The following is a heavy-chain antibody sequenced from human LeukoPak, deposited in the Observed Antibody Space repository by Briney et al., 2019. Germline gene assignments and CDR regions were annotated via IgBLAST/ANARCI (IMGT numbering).Heavy chain of an antibody. J-gene: IGHJ5*02. V-gene: IGHV1-18*04. CDR2: ISAYNGNT. Sequence: ASVKVSCKASGYTFTSYGISWVRQAPGQGLEWMGWISAYNGNTNYAQKLQGRVTMTTDTSTSTAYMELSSLRSEDTAVYYCARDRGSGFPNHGFDPWGQGTLVTVSS. D-gene: IGHD6-19*01. CDR3: ARDRGSGFPNHGFDP. CDR1: GYTFTSYG.